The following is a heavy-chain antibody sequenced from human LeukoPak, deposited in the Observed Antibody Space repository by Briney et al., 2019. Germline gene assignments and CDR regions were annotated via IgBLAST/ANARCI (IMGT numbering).Heavy chain of an antibody. V-gene: IGHV1-69*05. J-gene: IGHJ3*02. CDR3: ARGLVVVPPSVFDI. Sequence: SVKVSCKASGGTFSSYAISWVRQAPGQGLEWMGGIIPIFGTANYAQKFQGRVTITTDESTSTAYMELRSLRSEDTAVYYCARGLVVVPPSVFDIWGQGTMVTVSS. CDR2: IIPIFGTA. D-gene: IGHD2-15*01. CDR1: GGTFSSYA.